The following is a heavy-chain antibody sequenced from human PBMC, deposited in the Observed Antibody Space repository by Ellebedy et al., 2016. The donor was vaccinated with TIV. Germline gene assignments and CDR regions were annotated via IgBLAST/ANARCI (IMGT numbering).Heavy chain of an antibody. D-gene: IGHD6-13*01. Sequence: MPSETLSLTCTVSGGSISSGGYYWSWIRQHPGKGLEWIGYIYYSGSTYYNPSLKSRVTISVDTSKNQFSLKLSSVTAADTAVYYCARGYSSSWYGVTNFDYWGQGTLVTVSS. V-gene: IGHV4-31*03. CDR1: GGSISSGGYY. CDR3: ARGYSSSWYGVTNFDY. J-gene: IGHJ4*02. CDR2: IYYSGST.